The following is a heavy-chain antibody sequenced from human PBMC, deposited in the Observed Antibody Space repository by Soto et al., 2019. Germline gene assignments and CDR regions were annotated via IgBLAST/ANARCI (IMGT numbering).Heavy chain of an antibody. D-gene: IGHD3-10*01. V-gene: IGHV4-31*03. CDR2: IYYSGST. Sequence: SETLSLTCTVSGGSISSGGYYWSWIRQHPGKGLEWIGYIYYSGSTNYNPSLKSRVTISVDTSKNQFSLKLSSVTAADTAVYYCARRRGSGNYYYYGMDVWGQGTTVTVSS. J-gene: IGHJ6*02. CDR1: GGSISSGGYY. CDR3: ARRRGSGNYYYYGMDV.